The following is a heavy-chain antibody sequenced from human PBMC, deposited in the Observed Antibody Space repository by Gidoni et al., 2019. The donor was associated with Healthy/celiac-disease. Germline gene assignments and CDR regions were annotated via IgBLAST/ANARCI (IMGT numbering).Heavy chain of an antibody. CDR3: AREKYSSGWYETYFDY. Sequence: QVQLVESGGGVVQPGRSLRLSCAASGFTFSSYGMHWVRQAPGKGLEWVAVIWYDGSNKYYADSVKGRFTISRDNSKNTLYLQMNSLRAEDTAVYYCAREKYSSGWYETYFDYWGQGTLVTVSS. J-gene: IGHJ4*02. CDR2: IWYDGSNK. CDR1: GFTFSSYG. D-gene: IGHD6-19*01. V-gene: IGHV3-33*01.